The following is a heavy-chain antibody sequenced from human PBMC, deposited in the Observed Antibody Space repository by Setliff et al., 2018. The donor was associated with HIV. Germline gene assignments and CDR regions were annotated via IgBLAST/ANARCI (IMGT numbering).Heavy chain of an antibody. CDR1: GGTFSSYA. CDR2: IIPVLGIT. CDR3: ARDWKHVFGI. V-gene: IGHV1-69*10. Sequence: GASVKVSCKASGGTFSSYATSWVRQAPGQGLEWMGGIIPVLGITTYAEKFQGRVTITADKSTSTAYMELSRLRSDDTAVYYCARDWKHVFGIWGQGTMVTVSS. J-gene: IGHJ3*02. D-gene: IGHD1-1*01.